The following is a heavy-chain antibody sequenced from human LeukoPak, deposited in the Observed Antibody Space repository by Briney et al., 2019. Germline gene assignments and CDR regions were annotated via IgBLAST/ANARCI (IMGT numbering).Heavy chain of an antibody. V-gene: IGHV4-28*01. CDR2: LHHDWRN. J-gene: IGHJ4*02. CDR1: GYSISSRNW. Sequence: SETLSLTCAVSGYSISSRNWWGWVRQPPGEGLEWIGYLHHDWRNHYNPSRKSRVSMSLDTSKNHYSLKVTSVAAVDTAVYYCARNPEIAAFEDWGQGTLVTVSS. CDR3: ARNPEIAAFED. D-gene: IGHD1-14*01.